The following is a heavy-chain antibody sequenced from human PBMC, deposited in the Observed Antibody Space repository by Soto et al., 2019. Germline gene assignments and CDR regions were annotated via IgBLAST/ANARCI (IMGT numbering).Heavy chain of an antibody. CDR2: ISYDGSNK. J-gene: IGHJ4*02. CDR1: GFTFSSYG. V-gene: IGHV3-30*03. Sequence: QXQLVESGGGVVQPGRSLRLSCAASGFTFSSYGMHWVXXXXXKGLKWVAVISYDGSNKYYADSVKGRFTISRDNSKNXXXXXXXXXXXXXXXXXXXXXXXXXXXXXXVIFDYWGQGTLVTVSS. CDR3: XXXXXXXXXXXVIFDY.